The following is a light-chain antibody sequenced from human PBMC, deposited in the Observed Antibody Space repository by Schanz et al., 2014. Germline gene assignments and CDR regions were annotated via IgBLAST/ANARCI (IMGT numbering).Light chain of an antibody. J-gene: IGKJ2*01. CDR3: QQSYNTPFT. Sequence: EVVMTQSPVTLSVSPGERATLSCRASQSVRSNLAWYQHKPGQAPRLLVYGPSTRATGVPARFSGSGSGTDFTLTISSLQPEDFATYYCQQSYNTPFTFGPGTRLDI. CDR1: QSVRSN. V-gene: IGKV3-15*01. CDR2: GPS.